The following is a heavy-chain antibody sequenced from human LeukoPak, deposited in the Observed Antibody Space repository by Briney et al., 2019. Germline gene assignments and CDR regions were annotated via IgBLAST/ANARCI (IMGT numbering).Heavy chain of an antibody. Sequence: PGRSLRLSCAASGFTFSSYAMHWVRQAPGKGLEWVAVISYDGSNKYYADSVKGRFTISRDNSKNTLYLQMNSLRAEDTAVYYCAGEAIQDVEVFDYWGQGTLVTVSS. CDR1: GFTFSSYA. V-gene: IGHV3-30-3*01. D-gene: IGHD2-21*01. CDR2: ISYDGSNK. J-gene: IGHJ4*02. CDR3: AGEAIQDVEVFDY.